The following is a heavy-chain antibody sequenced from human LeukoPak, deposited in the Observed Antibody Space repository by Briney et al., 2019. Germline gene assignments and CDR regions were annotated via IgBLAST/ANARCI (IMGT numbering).Heavy chain of an antibody. D-gene: IGHD3-22*01. Sequence: GGSLRLSCAASGFTFSSYEMNWVRQAPGKGLEWVSYISSSGSTIYYADSVKGRFTISRDNAKNSLYLQMNSLRAEDTAVYYCARHYYDSSGYYYLLDYWGQGTLVTVSS. CDR1: GFTFSSYE. V-gene: IGHV3-48*03. CDR2: ISSSGSTI. J-gene: IGHJ4*02. CDR3: ARHYYDSSGYYYLLDY.